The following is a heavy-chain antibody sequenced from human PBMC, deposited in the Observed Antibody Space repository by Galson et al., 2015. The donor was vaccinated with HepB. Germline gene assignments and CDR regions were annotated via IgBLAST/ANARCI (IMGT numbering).Heavy chain of an antibody. CDR2: INLYNGKT. V-gene: IGHV1-18*04. CDR1: GYTFTSHI. D-gene: IGHD3-10*01. J-gene: IGHJ6*02. CDR3: ARDIWFAEMDESYHYGVDV. Sequence: SVKVSCKASGYTFTSHIITWVRQAPGQGPEWMGWINLYNGKTHCAPKLQGRVNMTTDTSTSTAYLELRSLRSDDTAVYYCARDIWFAEMDESYHYGVDVWGEGTTVTV.